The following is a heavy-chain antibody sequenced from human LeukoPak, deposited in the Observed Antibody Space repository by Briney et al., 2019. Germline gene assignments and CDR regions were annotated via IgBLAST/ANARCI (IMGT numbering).Heavy chain of an antibody. CDR2: IRYDGSNK. D-gene: IGHD3-22*01. CDR3: VKDGWAYYDSSGSSDY. J-gene: IGHJ4*02. CDR1: GFTFSSYG. V-gene: IGHV3-30*02. Sequence: PGGSLRLSCAASGFTFSSYGMHWVRQAPGKGLEWVAFIRYDGSNKYYADSVKGRFTTSRDNSKNTLYLQMNSLRAEDTAVYYCVKDGWAYYDSSGSSDYWGQGTLVTVSS.